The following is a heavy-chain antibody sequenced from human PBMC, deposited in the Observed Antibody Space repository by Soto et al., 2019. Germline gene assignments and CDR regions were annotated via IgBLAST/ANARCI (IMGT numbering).Heavy chain of an antibody. CDR1: GYSFAGYW. V-gene: IGHV5-10-1*01. CDR2: IDPSDSQT. J-gene: IGHJ4*02. D-gene: IGHD3-22*01. Sequence: VESLKISCNGSGYSFAGYWITWVRQKPWKGLEWMGRIDPSDSQTYYSPSFRGHVTISVTKSITTVFLQWSSLRASDTAMYYCARQIYDSDTGPNFQYYFDSWGQGTPVTVSS. CDR3: ARQIYDSDTGPNFQYYFDS.